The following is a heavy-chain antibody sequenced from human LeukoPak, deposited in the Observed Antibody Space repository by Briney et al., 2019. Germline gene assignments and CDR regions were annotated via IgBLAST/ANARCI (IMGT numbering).Heavy chain of an antibody. Sequence: SETLSLTCAVYGGSFSGYYWGWIRQPPGKGLEWIGSIYYSGNTYYNPSLKSRVTISVDTSKNQFSLKLSSVTAADTAVYFCARLTTRNRGLIGPRKYYFDYWGQGTLVTVSS. V-gene: IGHV4-39*01. CDR3: ARLTTRNRGLIGPRKYYFDY. D-gene: IGHD4-11*01. CDR2: IYYSGNT. J-gene: IGHJ4*02. CDR1: GGSFSGYY.